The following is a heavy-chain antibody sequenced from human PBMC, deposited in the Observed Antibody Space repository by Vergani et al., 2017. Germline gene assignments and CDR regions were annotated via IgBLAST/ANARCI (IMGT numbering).Heavy chain of an antibody. D-gene: IGHD5-12*01. V-gene: IGHV3-11*06. Sequence: QVQLVESGGGLVKPGGSLRLSCAASGFTFSDYYMSWIRQAPGKGLEWVSYISSSSSYTNYADSVKGRFTISRDNSKNTLYLQMNSLRAEDTAVYYCARDKGVATYFDYWGQGTLVTVSS. CDR2: ISSSSSYT. CDR1: GFTFSDYY. J-gene: IGHJ4*02. CDR3: ARDKGVATYFDY.